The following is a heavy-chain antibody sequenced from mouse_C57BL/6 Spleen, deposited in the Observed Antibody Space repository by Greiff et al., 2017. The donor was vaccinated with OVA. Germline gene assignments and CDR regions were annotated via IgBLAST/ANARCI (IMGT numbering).Heavy chain of an antibody. Sequence: QVQLQQSGAELVRPGASVTLSCKASGYTFTDYEMHWVKQTPVHGLEWIGAIDPETGGTAYNQKFKGKAILTADKSSSTAYMELRSLTSEDSAVYYCTHYYGSSSGYGDVWGTGTTVTVSS. V-gene: IGHV1-15*01. CDR3: THYYGSSSGYGDV. J-gene: IGHJ1*03. CDR2: IDPETGGT. CDR1: GYTFTDYE. D-gene: IGHD1-1*01.